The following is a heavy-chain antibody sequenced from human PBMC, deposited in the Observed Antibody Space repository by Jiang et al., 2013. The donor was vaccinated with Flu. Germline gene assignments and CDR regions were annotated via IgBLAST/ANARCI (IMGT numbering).Heavy chain of an antibody. V-gene: IGHV4-59*01. Sequence: LLKPSETLSLTCTVSGGSISSYYWSWIRQPPGKGLEWIGYIYYSGSTNYNPSLKSRVTISVDTSKNQFSLKLSSVTAADTAVYYCARVLRGVYYYDSSVINWFDPWGQGTLVTVSS. J-gene: IGHJ5*02. CDR2: IYYSGST. D-gene: IGHD3-22*01. CDR3: ARVLRGVYYYDSSVINWFDP. CDR1: GGSISSYY.